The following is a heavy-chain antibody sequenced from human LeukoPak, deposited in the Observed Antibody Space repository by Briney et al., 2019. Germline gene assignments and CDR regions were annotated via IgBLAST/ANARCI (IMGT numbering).Heavy chain of an antibody. J-gene: IGHJ4*02. V-gene: IGHV4-4*07. D-gene: IGHD3-10*01. Sequence: SGTLSLTCTVSGGSISSYYWSWIRQPAGKGLEWIGRIYTSGSTNYNPSLKSRVTISVDTSKNQFSLKLSSVTAADTAVYYCAREKNYYGSGSYMGGVDYWGQGTLVTVSS. CDR3: AREKNYYGSGSYMGGVDY. CDR1: GGSISSYY. CDR2: IYTSGST.